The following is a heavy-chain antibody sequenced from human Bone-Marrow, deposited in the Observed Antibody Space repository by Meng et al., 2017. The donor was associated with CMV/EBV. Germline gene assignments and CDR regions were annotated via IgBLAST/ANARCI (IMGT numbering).Heavy chain of an antibody. V-gene: IGHV4-31*02. CDR3: ARVLTYYDFWSGGPGVGWFDP. D-gene: IGHD3-3*01. J-gene: IGHJ5*02. CDR2: IYSSGST. CDR1: GGYY. Sequence: GGYYRTWSRQHPGTGLGCIGYIYSSGSTYYNPSLESRVTISVDTSKNQFSRKLSSVTAADTAVYYGARVLTYYDFWSGGPGVGWFDPWGQGTLVTVSS.